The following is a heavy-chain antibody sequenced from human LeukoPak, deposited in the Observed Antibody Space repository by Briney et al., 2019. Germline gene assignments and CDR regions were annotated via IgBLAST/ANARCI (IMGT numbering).Heavy chain of an antibody. J-gene: IGHJ4*02. Sequence: KASETLSLTCTVSGASISSYYWSWIRQPSGKGLEWIGYIYYSGSTNYNPALKSRVTISEDTSKNQISLKLSSVTAADTAVYYCARVRGYYDSSGYDYWGQGTLVTVSS. V-gene: IGHV4-59*01. CDR2: IYYSGST. CDR3: ARVRGYYDSSGYDY. D-gene: IGHD3-22*01. CDR1: GASISSYY.